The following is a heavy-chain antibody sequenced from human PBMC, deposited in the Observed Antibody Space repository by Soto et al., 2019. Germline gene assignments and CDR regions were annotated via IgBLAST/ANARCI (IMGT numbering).Heavy chain of an antibody. CDR1: GGSISSDNFF. V-gene: IGHV4-30-4*01. J-gene: IGHJ6*02. D-gene: IGHD2-2*02. Sequence: SETLSLTCTVSGGSISSDNFFWSWIRQPPGEGLEWIGCIYYRGSTYYNPSLESRLTLLVDTSKNQFSLKLRSVTAADTAVYYCARVAIACPSSSCYNHYYYSLDVWGQGTTVTVSS. CDR3: ARVAIACPSSSCYNHYYYSLDV. CDR2: IYYRGST.